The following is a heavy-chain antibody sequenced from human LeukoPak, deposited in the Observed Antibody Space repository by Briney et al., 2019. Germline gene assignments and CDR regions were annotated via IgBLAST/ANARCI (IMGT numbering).Heavy chain of an antibody. J-gene: IGHJ4*02. CDR2: ISDYNGNT. V-gene: IGHV1-18*01. CDR1: GGTFGSSG. D-gene: IGHD3-22*01. CDR3: ARVDYYDSSPSGY. Sequence: AASVKVSRKASGGTFGSSGVSWVRQAPGQGVEWMGWISDYNGNTTYAQKLQGRVTMTTNTSTSTAYMELRSLRSDDTAVYYCARVDYYDSSPSGYWGQGTLVTVSS.